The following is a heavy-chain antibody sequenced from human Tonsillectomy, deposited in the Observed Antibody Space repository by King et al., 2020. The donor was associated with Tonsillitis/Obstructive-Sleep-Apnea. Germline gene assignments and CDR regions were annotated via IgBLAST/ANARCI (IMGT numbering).Heavy chain of an antibody. D-gene: IGHD4-17*01. CDR3: ARPITVTMSYQIDAFDI. CDR1: GYSFSNYW. Sequence: QLVQSGAEVKKPGESLKISCKGSGYSFSNYWIGWVRQMPGKGLEWMGIIYPGDSDTRYSPSFQGQVTISADKSISTAYLQWSSLKASDTAMYYCARPITVTMSYQIDAFDIWGQGTMVTVSS. V-gene: IGHV5-51*01. CDR2: IYPGDSDT. J-gene: IGHJ3*02.